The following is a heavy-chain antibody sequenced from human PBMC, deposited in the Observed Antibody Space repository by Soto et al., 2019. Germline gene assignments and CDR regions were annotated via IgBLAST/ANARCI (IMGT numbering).Heavy chain of an antibody. Sequence: QVQLVQSGAEVKKPGASVKVSCKASGYTFTSYGISWVRQAPGQGLEWMGWISAYNGNTNYAQKLQGRVTMTTDTSRGTAYMELRSLGTDATAVYYCARDHGSGMTDWFDPWGQGTLVTVSS. CDR3: ARDHGSGMTDWFDP. V-gene: IGHV1-18*01. CDR1: GYTFTSYG. CDR2: ISAYNGNT. J-gene: IGHJ5*02. D-gene: IGHD3-10*01.